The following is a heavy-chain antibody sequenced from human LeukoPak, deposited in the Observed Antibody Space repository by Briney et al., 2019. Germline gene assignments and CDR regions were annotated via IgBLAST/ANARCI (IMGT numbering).Heavy chain of an antibody. CDR2: IDHSGTT. D-gene: IGHD2-2*02. CDR1: GGSFSGYY. CDR3: ATGRNGVVPAPILGVGPWYNYHYMDV. J-gene: IGHJ6*03. V-gene: IGHV4-34*01. Sequence: RPSETLSLTCVVYGGSFSGYYWSWIRQPPGKGLEWIGEIDHSGTTNYNPSLKSRVTMSVDMSKNQFSLMVSSVTAADTAVYYCATGRNGVVPAPILGVGPWYNYHYMDVWGKGTTVTVSS.